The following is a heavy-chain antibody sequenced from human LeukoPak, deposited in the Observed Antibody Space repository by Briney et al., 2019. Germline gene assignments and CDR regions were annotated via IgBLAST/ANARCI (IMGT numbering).Heavy chain of an antibody. Sequence: PSETLSLTCAVYGGSFSGYYWSWIRQPPGKGLEWIAEINHSGSTNYNLSLKSRVTISVDTSKNQFSLNLRSVTAADTAVYYCARVGCSGVTCFSRDFDFWGQGNLVTVSS. CDR1: GGSFSGYY. CDR2: INHSGST. CDR3: ARVGCSGVTCFSRDFDF. V-gene: IGHV4-34*01. D-gene: IGHD2-15*01. J-gene: IGHJ4*02.